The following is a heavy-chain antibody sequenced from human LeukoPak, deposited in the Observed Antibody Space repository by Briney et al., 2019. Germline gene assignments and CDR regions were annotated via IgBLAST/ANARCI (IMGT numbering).Heavy chain of an antibody. CDR2: IYYSGST. J-gene: IGHJ4*02. Sequence: NPSETLSLTCTVSGGSINSYYWSWIRQPPGKGLEWIGYIYYSGSTNYNPSLKSRVTISVDTSKNQFSLKLSSVTAADTAVYYCARGRGLLWFGEFYYFDYWGQGTLVTVSS. V-gene: IGHV4-59*12. CDR1: GGSINSYY. CDR3: ARGRGLLWFGEFYYFDY. D-gene: IGHD3-10*01.